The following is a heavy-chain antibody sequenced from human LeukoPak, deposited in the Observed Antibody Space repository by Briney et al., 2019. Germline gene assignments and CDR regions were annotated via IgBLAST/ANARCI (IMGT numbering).Heavy chain of an antibody. V-gene: IGHV4-34*01. J-gene: IGHJ4*02. Sequence: SETLSLTCAVYGGSFSGYYWSWIRQPPGKGLEWIGEINHSGSTNYNPSLKSRVTISVDTSKNQFSLKLSSVTAADTAVCYCARRSSWTYYFDYWGQGTLVTVSS. D-gene: IGHD6-13*01. CDR2: INHSGST. CDR1: GGSFSGYY. CDR3: ARRSSWTYYFDY.